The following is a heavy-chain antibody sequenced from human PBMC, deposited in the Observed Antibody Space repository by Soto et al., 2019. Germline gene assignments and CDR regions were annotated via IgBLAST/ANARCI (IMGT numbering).Heavy chain of an antibody. D-gene: IGHD6-13*01. Sequence: GASVKVSCKASVGTFSSYAISWVRQAPGQGLEWMGGIIPIFGTANYAQKFQGRVTITADESTSTAYMELSSLRSEDTAVYYCARRRRHSSSWYTKPYYYYYGMDVWGQGTMVTVSS. CDR3: ARRRRHSSSWYTKPYYYYYGMDV. CDR2: IIPIFGTA. V-gene: IGHV1-69*13. CDR1: VGTFSSYA. J-gene: IGHJ6*02.